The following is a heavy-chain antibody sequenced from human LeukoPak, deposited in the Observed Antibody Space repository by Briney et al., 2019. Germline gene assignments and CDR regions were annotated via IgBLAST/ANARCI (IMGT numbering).Heavy chain of an antibody. CDR1: GFTFRSYS. J-gene: IGHJ2*01. Sequence: GGSLRLSCAASGFTFRSYSMNWVRQAPGKGLEWVSAIDPSSTYIYYADSVKGRFTISRDNAENSLYLQMNSLRVEDTAVYYCARGQWLNYWYFDLWGRGTLVTVSS. CDR2: IDPSSTYI. D-gene: IGHD3-22*01. CDR3: ARGQWLNYWYFDL. V-gene: IGHV3-21*01.